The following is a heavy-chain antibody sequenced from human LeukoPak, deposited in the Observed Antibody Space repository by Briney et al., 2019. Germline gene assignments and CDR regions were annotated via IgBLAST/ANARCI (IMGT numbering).Heavy chain of an antibody. Sequence: GGSLRLSCAASGFTFTNYWMTWVRQAPGKGLEWVSYISSSGSTIYYADSVKGRFTISRDNAKNSLYLQMNSLRAEDTAVYYCAREYSPYSGSPWGQGTLVTVSS. CDR2: ISSSGSTI. D-gene: IGHD1-26*01. CDR3: AREYSPYSGSP. CDR1: GFTFTNYW. V-gene: IGHV3-48*04. J-gene: IGHJ5*02.